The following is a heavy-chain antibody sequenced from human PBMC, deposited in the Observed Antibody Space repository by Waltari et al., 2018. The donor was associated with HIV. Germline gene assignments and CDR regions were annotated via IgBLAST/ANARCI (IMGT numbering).Heavy chain of an antibody. D-gene: IGHD3-10*01. Sequence: EVQLVESGGGLVQPGGSLRLSCAASGFSFSDHYMDWVRQASGKGLGGVGRSEKKANNSTTEYAAALKGRFTISRDDSCNSLYLQMNSLKTEDTAVYYCARVGRSTGGGNYWGQGTLVTVSS. V-gene: IGHV3-72*01. J-gene: IGHJ4*02. CDR2: SEKKANNSTT. CDR1: GFSFSDHY. CDR3: ARVGRSTGGGNY.